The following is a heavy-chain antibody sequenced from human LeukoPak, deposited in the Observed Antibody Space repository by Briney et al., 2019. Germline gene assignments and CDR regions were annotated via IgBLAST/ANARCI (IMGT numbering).Heavy chain of an antibody. V-gene: IGHV4-31*03. J-gene: IGHJ3*02. Sequence: SETLSLTCTVSGGPISSGGYYWSWIRQHPGKGLEWIGYIYYSGSTYYNPSLKSRVTISVDTSKNQFSLELSSVTAADTAVYYCARGMTGDNYDFWSGYYPSDAFDIWGQGTMVTVSS. CDR1: GGPISSGGYY. D-gene: IGHD3-3*01. CDR3: ARGMTGDNYDFWSGYYPSDAFDI. CDR2: IYYSGST.